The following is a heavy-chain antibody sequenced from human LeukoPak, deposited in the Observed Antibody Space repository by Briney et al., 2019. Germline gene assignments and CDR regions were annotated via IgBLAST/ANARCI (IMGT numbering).Heavy chain of an antibody. J-gene: IGHJ4*02. CDR2: IFSNDEK. V-gene: IGHV2-26*01. CDR3: ARTDYDYVWGSYHPLDQ. Sequence: ESGPVLVKPTETLTLTCTVSGFSGFSLNTARMGVSWIRQPPGKALEWFAHIFSNDEKSYRTSLKSRLTISKDPSKSQVVLTMTSMDPVDTATYYCARTDYDYVWGSYHPLDQWGQGTLVTVSS. D-gene: IGHD3-16*02. CDR1: GFSLNTARMG.